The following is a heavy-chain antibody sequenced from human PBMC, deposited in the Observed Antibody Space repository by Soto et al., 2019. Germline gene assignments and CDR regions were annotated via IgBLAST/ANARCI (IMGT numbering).Heavy chain of an antibody. J-gene: IGHJ6*02. V-gene: IGHV3-23*01. CDR1: GFTFSNYA. CDR2: ISDSSGST. Sequence: GGSLRLSCAASGFTFSNYAMSWVRQAPGKGLEWVSTISDSSGSTYYADSVKGRFTISRDNSKKTLYLQMNSLRAQDTAVYYCAERSGLDVWGQGTTVTVSS. CDR3: AERSGLDV. D-gene: IGHD3-10*01.